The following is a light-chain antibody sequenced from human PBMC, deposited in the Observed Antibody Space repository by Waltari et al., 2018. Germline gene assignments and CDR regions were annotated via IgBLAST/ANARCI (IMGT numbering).Light chain of an antibody. Sequence: EIVLTPSPGTLSLSPGERATLSCRASQSVRSSYLPWYQQNPGQAPRLLIFGASSRATDIPDRFSGSGSGTDFTLTISRLEPEDFAVYYCHQYGSSPLTFGGGTKVEIK. CDR1: QSVRSSY. J-gene: IGKJ4*01. CDR2: GAS. CDR3: HQYGSSPLT. V-gene: IGKV3-20*01.